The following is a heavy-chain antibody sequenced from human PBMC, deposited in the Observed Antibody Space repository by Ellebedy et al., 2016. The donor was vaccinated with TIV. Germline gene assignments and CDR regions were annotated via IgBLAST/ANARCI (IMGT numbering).Heavy chain of an antibody. D-gene: IGHD5-24*01. CDR2: IYSVGST. CDR3: ARDPPSINTRTWA. CDR1: GITVSNNY. Sequence: GGSLRLXCAASGITVSNNYMRWVRQAPGKGLEWVSLIYSVGSTYYADSVKGRFTISRDNSKNTLYLQMNSLRAEDTAVYYCARDPPSINTRTWAWGQGTLVTVSS. V-gene: IGHV3-66*01. J-gene: IGHJ4*02.